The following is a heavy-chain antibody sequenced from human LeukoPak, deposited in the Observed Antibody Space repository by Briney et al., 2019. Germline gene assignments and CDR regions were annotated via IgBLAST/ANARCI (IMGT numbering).Heavy chain of an antibody. J-gene: IGHJ4*02. D-gene: IGHD6-13*01. Sequence: GGSLRLSCAASGFTFSSYSMNWVRQAPGKGLEWVSSISSSSSYIYYADSVKGRFTISRDNAKNSLYLQMNSLRAEDTAVYYCARDLGLLVAAAGTDYWGQGTLVTVSS. CDR3: ARDLGLLVAAAGTDY. V-gene: IGHV3-21*01. CDR2: ISSSSSYI. CDR1: GFTFSSYS.